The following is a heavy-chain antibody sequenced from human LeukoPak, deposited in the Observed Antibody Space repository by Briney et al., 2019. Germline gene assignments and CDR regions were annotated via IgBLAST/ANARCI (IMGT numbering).Heavy chain of an antibody. CDR1: GFTFSSYW. CDR2: ISWNSGSI. J-gene: IGHJ4*02. Sequence: GGSLRLSCAASGFTFSSYWMSWVRQAPGKGLEWVSGISWNSGSIGYADSVKGRFTISRDNAKNSLYLQMNSLRAEDTALYYCAKGWNSLDYWGQGTLVTVSS. CDR3: AKGWNSLDY. D-gene: IGHD1-1*01. V-gene: IGHV3-9*01.